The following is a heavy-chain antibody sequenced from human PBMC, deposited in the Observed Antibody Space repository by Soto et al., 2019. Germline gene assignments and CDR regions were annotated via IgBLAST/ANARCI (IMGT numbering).Heavy chain of an antibody. Sequence: SETLSLTCAVYGGSFSGYYWSWIRQPPGKGLEWIGYIYNSGSTNYNPSLKSRVTISVDTSKNQFSLKVTSVTAADTAVYYCARLYGYCIRNSCHGHYAMDVWGQGTTVTVSS. CDR1: GGSFSGYY. V-gene: IGHV4-59*08. CDR3: ARLYGYCIRNSCHGHYAMDV. D-gene: IGHD2-2*01. J-gene: IGHJ6*02. CDR2: IYNSGST.